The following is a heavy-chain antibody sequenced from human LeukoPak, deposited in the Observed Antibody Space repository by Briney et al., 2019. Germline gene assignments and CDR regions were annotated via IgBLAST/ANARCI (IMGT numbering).Heavy chain of an antibody. V-gene: IGHV4-4*07. J-gene: IGHJ4*02. CDR1: GGSISSYY. Sequence: SETLSLTCTVSGGSISSYYWSWIWQPAGKGLEWIGRIYTSGSTNYNPSLKSRVTMSVDTSKNQFSLRLSSVTAADTAVYYCASHTNANYRYYFDYWGQGTLVTVSS. CDR2: IYTSGST. CDR3: ASHTNANYRYYFDY. D-gene: IGHD5-24*01.